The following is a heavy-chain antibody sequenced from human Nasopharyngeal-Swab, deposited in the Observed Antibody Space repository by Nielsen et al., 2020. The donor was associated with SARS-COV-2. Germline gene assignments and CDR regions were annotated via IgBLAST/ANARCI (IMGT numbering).Heavy chain of an antibody. J-gene: IGHJ4*02. V-gene: IGHV3-73*01. D-gene: IGHD6-13*01. CDR1: GFIFSASA. CDR3: AQQLALDY. CDR2: IGDKDHNYAT. Sequence: GESLKISCAASGFIFSASAMHWVRQASGKGLEWVGRIGDKDHNYATTYAASVQGRFTISRDDSKNTLYLQMNSLRAEDTAVYYCAQQLALDYWGQGTLVTVSS.